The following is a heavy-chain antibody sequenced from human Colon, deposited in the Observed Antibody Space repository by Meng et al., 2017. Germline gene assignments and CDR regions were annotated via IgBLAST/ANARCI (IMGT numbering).Heavy chain of an antibody. CDR3: ARDSGYDKNWFDP. J-gene: IGHJ5*02. Sequence: QRQESVPGLVRPSEPLSLTCTVSGGSVISNSYYWSWIRQPPGKGLEWIGFIYYSGSTNYNPSLKSRVTISVDTSKNQFSLKVSSVTAADTAVYYCARDSGYDKNWFDPWGQGTLVTVSS. D-gene: IGHD5-12*01. V-gene: IGHV4-61*01. CDR2: IYYSGST. CDR1: GGSVISNSYY.